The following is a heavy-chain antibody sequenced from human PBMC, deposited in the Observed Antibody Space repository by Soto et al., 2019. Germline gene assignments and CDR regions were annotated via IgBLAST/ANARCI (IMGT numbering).Heavy chain of an antibody. J-gene: IGHJ5*02. D-gene: IGHD3-22*01. CDR3: ARDVIITYYYDSSGSPPNWFDP. CDR1: GFTFSSYG. V-gene: IGHV3-33*01. Sequence: HPGGSLRLSCAASGFTFSSYGMHWVRQAPGKGLEWVAVIWYDGSNKYYADSVKGRFTISRDNSKNTLYLQMNSLRAEDTAVYYCARDVIITYYYDSSGSPPNWFDPWGQGTLVTVSS. CDR2: IWYDGSNK.